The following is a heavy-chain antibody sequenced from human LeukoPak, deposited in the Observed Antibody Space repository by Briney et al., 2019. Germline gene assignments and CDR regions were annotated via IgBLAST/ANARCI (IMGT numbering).Heavy chain of an antibody. CDR3: ARDRQEQHEVGSGNQLYNWFDS. CDR1: RFTFSSYG. J-gene: IGHJ5*01. Sequence: GGSLRLSCAASRFTFSSYGMHWVRQAPGKGLEWVTFIRYDGSNTYYADSVKGRFTISRDNSKNTLYLQMNSLRAEDTAVYYCARDRQEQHEVGSGNQLYNWFDSWGQGTLVSVSS. CDR2: IRYDGSNT. D-gene: IGHD1-26*01. V-gene: IGHV3-30*02.